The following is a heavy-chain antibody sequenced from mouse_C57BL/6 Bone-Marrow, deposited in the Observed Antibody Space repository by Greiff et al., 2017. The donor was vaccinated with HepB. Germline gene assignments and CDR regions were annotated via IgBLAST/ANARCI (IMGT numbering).Heavy chain of an antibody. Sequence: LEWVATISDGGSYTYYPDNVKGRFTISRDNAKNNLYLQMSHLKSEDTAMYYCARDGRTTVVATYYAMDYWGQGTSVTVSS. CDR3: ARDGRTTVVATYYAMDY. CDR2: ISDGGSYT. J-gene: IGHJ4*01. D-gene: IGHD1-1*01. V-gene: IGHV5-4*01.